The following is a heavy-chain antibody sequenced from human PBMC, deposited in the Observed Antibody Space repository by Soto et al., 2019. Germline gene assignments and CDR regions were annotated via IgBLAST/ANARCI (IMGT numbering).Heavy chain of an antibody. CDR3: ARYCSSSSCLNFDY. D-gene: IGHD2-2*01. J-gene: IGHJ4*02. CDR2: IFYSGST. CDR1: GGSMSSGNYY. Sequence: QVQLRESGPGLVKPSQTLSLSCTVSGGSMSSGNYYWSWIRQPPGKGLEWIGYIFYSGSTFYNPSLKSRVTISVDTSKNQFSLRLTSVTAADTAVYYCARYCSSSSCLNFDYWGQGALVTVSS. V-gene: IGHV4-30-4*01.